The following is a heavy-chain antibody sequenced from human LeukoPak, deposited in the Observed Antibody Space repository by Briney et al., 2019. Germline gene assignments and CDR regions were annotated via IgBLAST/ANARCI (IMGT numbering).Heavy chain of an antibody. CDR3: ARDMITFTGGLDDNFDY. D-gene: IGHD3-16*01. CDR2: ISAYNGNT. CDR1: GYTFTSYG. Sequence: ASVKVSCKASGYTFTSYGIVWVRQAPGQGLEWMGWISAYNGNTIYAQKLQGGVTMTTDTSTTTAYMELRSLRSDDTAVYYCARDMITFTGGLDDNFDYWGQGTLVTVSS. J-gene: IGHJ4*02. V-gene: IGHV1-18*01.